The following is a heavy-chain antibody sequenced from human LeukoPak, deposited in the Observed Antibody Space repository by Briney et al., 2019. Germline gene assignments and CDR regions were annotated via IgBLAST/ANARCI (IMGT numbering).Heavy chain of an antibody. Sequence: ASVKVSCKASGGTFSSYAISWVRQAPGQGLEWMGGIIPIFGTANYAQKFRGRVTITADESTSTAYMELSSLRSEDTAVYYCARDRLGDSSGYYSRWFDPWGQGTLVTVSS. V-gene: IGHV1-69*13. CDR1: GGTFSSYA. J-gene: IGHJ5*02. D-gene: IGHD3-22*01. CDR2: IIPIFGTA. CDR3: ARDRLGDSSGYYSRWFDP.